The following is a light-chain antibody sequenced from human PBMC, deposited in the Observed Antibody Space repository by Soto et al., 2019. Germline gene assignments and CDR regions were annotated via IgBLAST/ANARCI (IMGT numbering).Light chain of an antibody. Sequence: DVQMTQSPSSVSASVGDRVTITCRASQAVSSWLAWYQQKPGKAPKLLIFASSSVQSGVPSRFRGGGSGTDFSLPISRLQPEDFATYFCQQANRFPITFGPGTKVDIK. CDR2: ASS. V-gene: IGKV1-12*01. CDR3: QQANRFPIT. CDR1: QAVSSW. J-gene: IGKJ3*01.